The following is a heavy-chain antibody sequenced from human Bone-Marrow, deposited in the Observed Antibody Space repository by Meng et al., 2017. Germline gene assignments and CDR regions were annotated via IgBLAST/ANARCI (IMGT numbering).Heavy chain of an antibody. CDR2: FSSRGSTV. CDR1: GFTFSDYE. CDR3: ARLGYCSSSSCYSLDY. V-gene: IGHV3-48*03. D-gene: IGHD2-2*01. Sequence: SLKISCAASGFTFSDYEMNWVRQAPGKGLEGVSYFSSRGSTVFYVDSVKGRFNISRDNGENSLYLQMSSLRDDDTAVYYCARLGYCSSSSCYSLDYWGQGALVTVSS. J-gene: IGHJ4*02.